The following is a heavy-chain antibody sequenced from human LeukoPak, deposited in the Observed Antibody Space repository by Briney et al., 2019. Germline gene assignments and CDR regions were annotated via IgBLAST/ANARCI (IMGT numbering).Heavy chain of an antibody. V-gene: IGHV1-2*02. CDR2: INPNSGGT. CDR3: ARAEYCSGDSCYFGDY. Sequence: ASVKVSCKASGYTFTGYYIRWVRQAPGQGLEWMGWINPNSGGTNYAQNFQGRVTMTRDTSISTAYMDMSRLRSDDTAVYYCARAEYCSGDSCYFGDYWGQGTLVTVSS. D-gene: IGHD2-15*01. CDR1: GYTFTGYY. J-gene: IGHJ4*02.